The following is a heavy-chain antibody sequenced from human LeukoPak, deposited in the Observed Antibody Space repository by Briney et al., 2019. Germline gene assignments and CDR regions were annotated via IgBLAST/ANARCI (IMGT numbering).Heavy chain of an antibody. CDR3: ARRGHGYGSPFDY. V-gene: IGHV3-66*04. CDR2: IYPNGNT. J-gene: IGHJ4*02. CDR1: GFTVSSNY. D-gene: IGHD5-18*01. Sequence: GSLRLSCAASGFTVSSNYMNWVRQAPGKGLEWVSMIYPNGNTFYTDSVKGRFTISRDKSKNTLDLQMTSLRAEDTAVYYCARRGHGYGSPFDYWGQGTPVTVSS.